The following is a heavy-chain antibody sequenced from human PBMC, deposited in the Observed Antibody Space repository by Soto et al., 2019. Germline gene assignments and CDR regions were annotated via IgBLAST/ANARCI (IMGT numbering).Heavy chain of an antibody. J-gene: IGHJ4*02. CDR2: ISAYNGNT. CDR3: ARDFYVWGSYRWIDY. D-gene: IGHD3-16*02. Sequence: QVQLVQSGAEVKKPGASVKVSCKASGYTFTSYGISWVRQAPGQGLEWMGWISAYNGNTDYAQKLQGRVTMTTDTSTSTAYMELRSLRSDDTAVYYFARDFYVWGSYRWIDYWGQGTLVTVSS. V-gene: IGHV1-18*04. CDR1: GYTFTSYG.